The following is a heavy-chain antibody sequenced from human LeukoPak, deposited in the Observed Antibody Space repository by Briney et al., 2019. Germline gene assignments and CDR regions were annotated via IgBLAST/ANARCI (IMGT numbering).Heavy chain of an antibody. CDR3: ACGYYDSSGYGY. J-gene: IGHJ4*02. CDR2: ITNGGSTI. V-gene: IGHV3-11*01. D-gene: IGHD3-22*01. Sequence: PGGSLRLSCAASGFTFSDYNMNWVRQAPGKGLEWVSYITNGGSTIHHADSVKGRFTISRDNSKNTLYLQMNSLRAEDTAVYYCACGYYDSSGYGYWGQGTLVTVSS. CDR1: GFTFSDYN.